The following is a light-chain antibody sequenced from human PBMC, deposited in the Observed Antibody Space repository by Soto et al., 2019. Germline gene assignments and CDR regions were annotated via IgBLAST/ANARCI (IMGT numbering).Light chain of an antibody. Sequence: QSALTQPASVSGSPGQSITISCTGTSSDVGSYNYVSWYQQHPGKAPKLMIYDVSNRPSGVSNRFSSSKSGNTASLTISGLQAEDEADYYCTSYTSSNTLVVFGGGTKLTVL. J-gene: IGLJ2*01. V-gene: IGLV2-14*03. CDR3: TSYTSSNTLVV. CDR2: DVS. CDR1: SSDVGSYNY.